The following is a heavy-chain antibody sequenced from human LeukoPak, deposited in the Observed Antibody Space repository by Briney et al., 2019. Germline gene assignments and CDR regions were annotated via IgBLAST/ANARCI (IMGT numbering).Heavy chain of an antibody. CDR1: GGSISSGGYY. J-gene: IGHJ5*02. D-gene: IGHD6-13*01. CDR3: AREVYSSKNWFDP. Sequence: PSQTLSLTCTVSGGSISSGGYYWSWIRQHPGKGLEWIGYIYYSGSTYYNPSLKSRVTISVDTSKNQFSLKLSSVTAADTAVYYCAREVYSSKNWFDPWGQGTLVTVSS. CDR2: IYYSGST. V-gene: IGHV4-31*03.